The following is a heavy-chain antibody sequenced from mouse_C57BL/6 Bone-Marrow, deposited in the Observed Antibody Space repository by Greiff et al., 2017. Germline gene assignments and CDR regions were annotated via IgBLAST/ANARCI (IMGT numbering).Heavy chain of an antibody. CDR3: ACYDGYSYYYAMDY. CDR2: IYPGSGST. D-gene: IGHD2-3*01. J-gene: IGHJ4*01. CDR1: GYTFTSYW. Sequence: QVQLKQSGAELVKPGASVKMSCKASGYTFTSYWITWVKQRPGQGLEWIGDIYPGSGSTNYNEKFKSKATLTVDTSSSTAYMQLSSLTSEDSAVYYCACYDGYSYYYAMDYWGQGTSVTVSS. V-gene: IGHV1-55*01.